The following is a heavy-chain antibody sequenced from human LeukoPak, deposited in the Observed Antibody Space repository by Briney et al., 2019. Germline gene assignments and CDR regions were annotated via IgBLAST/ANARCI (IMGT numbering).Heavy chain of an antibody. J-gene: IGHJ5*02. CDR1: GGSISSYY. D-gene: IGHD1-26*01. CDR3: ARDSLLGNWFDP. Sequence: SETLSLTRTVSGGSISSYYWSWIRQPPGKGLEWIGYIYYSGSTNYNPSLKSRVTISVDTSKNQFSLKLSSVTAADTAVYYCARDSLLGNWFDPWGQGTLVTVSS. CDR2: IYYSGST. V-gene: IGHV4-59*01.